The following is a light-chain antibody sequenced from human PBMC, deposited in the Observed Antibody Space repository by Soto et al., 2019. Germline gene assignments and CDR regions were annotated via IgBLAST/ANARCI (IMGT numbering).Light chain of an antibody. CDR1: SSDVGGYNY. V-gene: IGLV2-14*01. CDR3: SSYTSSSTYV. Sequence: QSVLTQPASVSGSPGQSITISCTGTSSDVGGYNYVSWYQQHPDKAPKLMIYDVSNRPSGVSNRFSGSKSGNTASLTISVLQAEDEADYYCSSYTSSSTYVFGTGTKVTVL. CDR2: DVS. J-gene: IGLJ1*01.